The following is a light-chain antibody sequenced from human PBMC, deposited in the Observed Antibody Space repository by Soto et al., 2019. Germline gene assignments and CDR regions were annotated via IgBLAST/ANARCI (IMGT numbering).Light chain of an antibody. CDR1: QSISSY. V-gene: IGKV1-39*01. CDR3: QQSDSTPWT. J-gene: IGKJ1*01. Sequence: IQMTQSPSSLSASVGDRVTITCRASQSISSYLNWYQQKPGKAPKLLIYAASSLPSGVPSRFSGSGSGTDFTLTISSLQPEDFATYYCQQSDSTPWTFGQGTKVDIK. CDR2: AAS.